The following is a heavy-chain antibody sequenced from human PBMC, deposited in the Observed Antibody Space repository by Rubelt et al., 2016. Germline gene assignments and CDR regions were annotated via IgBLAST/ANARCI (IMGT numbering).Heavy chain of an antibody. Sequence: GGSLRLSCAASGFTFSSHWMSWVRQAPGTGLEWVANIKQDGSAKYYVDSVKGRFTISRDNTQNSLDLQMNSLRAEETAVYYCVRDRTGWGIDYWGQGTLVTVSS. CDR2: IKQDGSAK. CDR3: VRDRTGWGIDY. V-gene: IGHV3-7*04. J-gene: IGHJ4*02. CDR1: GFTFSSHW. D-gene: IGHD3-16*01.